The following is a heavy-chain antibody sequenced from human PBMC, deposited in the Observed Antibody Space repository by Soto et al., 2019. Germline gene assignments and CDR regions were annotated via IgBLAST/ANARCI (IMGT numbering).Heavy chain of an antibody. CDR2: ISSSGSTI. V-gene: IGHV3-48*03. CDR1: GFTFSIYE. D-gene: IGHD1-1*01. CDR3: ARDWMAFDY. J-gene: IGHJ4*02. Sequence: GGSLSLSCSASGFTFSIYEMNWVRQAPGKGLEWVSYISSSGSTIYYADSVKGRFTISRDNAKNSLYLQMNSLRAEDTAVYYCARDWMAFDYWGQGTLVTVSS.